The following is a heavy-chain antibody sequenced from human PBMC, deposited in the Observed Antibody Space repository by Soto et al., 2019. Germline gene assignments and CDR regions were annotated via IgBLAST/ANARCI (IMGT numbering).Heavy chain of an antibody. Sequence: EVQLVESGGGLVQPGGSLKLSCAASGFTFSSFAMHWVRRASGKGLELVGRIRSEGNSYATEYAASVKGRFTISRDDSKNTAYLQMNSLETEDTAVYYCTRWCSSCGVGRLDPWGQGTLVTVSS. CDR3: TRWCSSCGVGRLDP. V-gene: IGHV3-73*01. D-gene: IGHD2-8*01. J-gene: IGHJ5*02. CDR2: IRSEGNSYAT. CDR1: GFTFSSFA.